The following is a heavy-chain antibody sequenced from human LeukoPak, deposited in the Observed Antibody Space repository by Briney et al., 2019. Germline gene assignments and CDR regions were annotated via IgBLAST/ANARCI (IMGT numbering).Heavy chain of an antibody. J-gene: IGHJ4*02. Sequence: GGSLRLSCAASGFTFSTYAMSWVRQAPGKGLEWVSGISGSGGTTYYADSVKGRFSISRDDSKNTLYLQMNSLRAEDTAVYYCAKDSPVVAASFDYWGQGTLVTVSS. CDR2: ISGSGGTT. CDR3: AKDSPVVAASFDY. V-gene: IGHV3-23*01. CDR1: GFTFSTYA. D-gene: IGHD2-15*01.